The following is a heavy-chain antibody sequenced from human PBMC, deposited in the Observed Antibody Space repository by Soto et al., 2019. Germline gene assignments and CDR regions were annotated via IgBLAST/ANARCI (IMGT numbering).Heavy chain of an antibody. J-gene: IGHJ2*01. CDR1: GYTFTSYA. CDR3: ARTPPPGWYFDL. CDR2: INAGNGNT. V-gene: IGHV1-3*01. Sequence: ASVKVSCKASGYTFTSYAMHWVRQAPGQRLEWMGWINAGNGNTKYSQKFQGRVTITRDTSASTAYMELSSLRSEDTAVYYCARTPPPGWYFDLWGGGPLVTVSS.